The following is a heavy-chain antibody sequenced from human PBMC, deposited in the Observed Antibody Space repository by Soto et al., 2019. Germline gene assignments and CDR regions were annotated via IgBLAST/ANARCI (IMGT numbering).Heavy chain of an antibody. CDR2: INAGNGNT. CDR1: GYTFTSYA. D-gene: IGHD3-3*01. J-gene: IGHJ4*02. CDR3: ASLTVPFWSNYKRVDY. V-gene: IGHV1-3*01. Sequence: ASVKVSCKASGYTFTSYAMHWVRQAPGQRLEWMGWINAGNGNTKYSQKFQGRVTITRDTSASTAYMELSSLRSEDTAVYYCASLTVPFWSNYKRVDYWGQGTLVTVSS.